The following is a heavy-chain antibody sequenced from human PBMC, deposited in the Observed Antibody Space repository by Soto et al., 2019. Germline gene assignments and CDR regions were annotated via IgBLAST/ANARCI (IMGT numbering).Heavy chain of an antibody. Sequence: PVKSLKISCKASGYSFANYWIGWVCQKPGKGLEWMGVIYPGDSETTYSPSFEGQVIISVDRSRGTAFSEWSSLKASDTAMYYCARPGAPTDTVVYDFWGQGTQVTVSS. V-gene: IGHV5-51*03. J-gene: IGHJ4*02. CDR3: ARPGAPTDTVVYDF. CDR2: IYPGDSET. D-gene: IGHD5-18*01. CDR1: GYSFANYW.